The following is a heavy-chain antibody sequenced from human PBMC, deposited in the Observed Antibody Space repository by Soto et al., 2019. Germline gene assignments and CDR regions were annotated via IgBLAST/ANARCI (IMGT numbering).Heavy chain of an antibody. D-gene: IGHD3-10*01. CDR2: IIYDGSTK. J-gene: IGHJ4*02. Sequence: QVQLVESGGGVVQPGRSLRLSCAASGFTFSSYGMHWVRQAPGKGLXXXAVIIYDGSTKYYADSVKGRFTISRDNSKSTLYLQMNSLRAEDTAVYYCAKDRVGAGVRGYFDYWGQGTLVTVSS. CDR3: AKDRVGAGVRGYFDY. CDR1: GFTFSSYG. V-gene: IGHV3-30*18.